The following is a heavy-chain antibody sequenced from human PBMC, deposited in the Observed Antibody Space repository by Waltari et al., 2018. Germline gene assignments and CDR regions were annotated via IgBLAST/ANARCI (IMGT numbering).Heavy chain of an antibody. CDR2: IRYDGSNK. J-gene: IGHJ4*02. CDR1: GFTFSSYG. Sequence: QVQLVESGGGVVQPGGSLRLSCAASGFTFSSYGMHWVRQAPGKGLEWVAFIRYDGSNKYYADSVKGRFTISRDNSKNTLYLQMNSLRAEDTAVYYCAKKGYGSGSYLDYWGQGTLVTVSS. V-gene: IGHV3-30*02. D-gene: IGHD3-10*01. CDR3: AKKGYGSGSYLDY.